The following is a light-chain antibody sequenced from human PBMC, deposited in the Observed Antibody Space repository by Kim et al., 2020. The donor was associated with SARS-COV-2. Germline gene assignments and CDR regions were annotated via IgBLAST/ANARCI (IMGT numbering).Light chain of an antibody. CDR1: QSVSSY. V-gene: IGKV3-11*01. Sequence: EIVLTQSPATLSLSPGERATLSCRASQSVSSYLAWYQQKPVQAPRLLIYDASNRATGIPARFSGNGSGTDFTLTISSLEPEDFAVYYCQQRSNWPRTFGQGTKVEIK. CDR2: DAS. J-gene: IGKJ1*01. CDR3: QQRSNWPRT.